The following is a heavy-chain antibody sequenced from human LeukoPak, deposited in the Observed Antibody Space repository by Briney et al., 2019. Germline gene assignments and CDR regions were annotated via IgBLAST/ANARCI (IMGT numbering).Heavy chain of an antibody. J-gene: IGHJ4*02. D-gene: IGHD1-26*01. CDR1: GFTFSSYA. V-gene: IGHV3-30*01. CDR3: ARDRGRGGATPSDY. CDR2: ISYDGSNK. Sequence: GRSLRLSCAASGFTFSSYAMHWVRQAPGKGLEWVAVISYDGSNKYYADSVKGRFTISRDNSKNTLYLQMNSLRAEDTAVYYCARDRGRGGATPSDYWGQGTLVTVSS.